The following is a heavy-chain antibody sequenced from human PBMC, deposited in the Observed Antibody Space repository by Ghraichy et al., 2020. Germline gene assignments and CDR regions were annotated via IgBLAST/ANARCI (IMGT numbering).Heavy chain of an antibody. V-gene: IGHV3-33*01. Sequence: GGSLRLSCAASGFTFSSYGMHWVRQAPGKGLEWVAVIWYDGSNKYYADSVKGRFTISRDNSKNTLYLQMNSLRAEDTAVYYCARGEDRMSIAARPWPFDYGGQGTLVTVSP. D-gene: IGHD6-6*01. CDR2: IWYDGSNK. CDR3: ARGEDRMSIAARPWPFDY. J-gene: IGHJ4*02. CDR1: GFTFSSYG.